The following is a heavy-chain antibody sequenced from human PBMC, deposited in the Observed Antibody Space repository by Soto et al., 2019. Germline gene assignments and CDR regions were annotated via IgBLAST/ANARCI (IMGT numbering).Heavy chain of an antibody. J-gene: IGHJ4*02. V-gene: IGHV1-69*02. CDR1: GGTFSSYT. Sequence: QVQLVQSGAEVKKPGSSVKVSCKASGGTFSSYTISWVRQAPGQGLEWMGRIIPILGIANYAQKFQGRVTITADKSTSTAYMELSSLRSEDTAVYYCARSDGTTGTTAPPTFDYWGQGTLVTVSS. CDR3: ARSDGTTGTTAPPTFDY. CDR2: IIPILGIA. D-gene: IGHD1-1*01.